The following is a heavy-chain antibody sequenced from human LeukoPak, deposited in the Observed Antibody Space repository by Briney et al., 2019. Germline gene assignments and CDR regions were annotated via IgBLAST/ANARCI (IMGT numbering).Heavy chain of an antibody. CDR3: ARGPYSCDSSGAFDI. Sequence: ASVKVSCKAFGYTFTGYWMHWVRQAPGQGPEWMGVISPSGGSTIYAQKFKGRVTLTRDMSTSTDYLELSSLRSEDTAVYYCARGPYSCDSSGAFDIWGQGTMVTVSS. CDR1: GYTFTGYW. J-gene: IGHJ3*02. CDR2: ISPSGGST. V-gene: IGHV1-46*01. D-gene: IGHD3-22*01.